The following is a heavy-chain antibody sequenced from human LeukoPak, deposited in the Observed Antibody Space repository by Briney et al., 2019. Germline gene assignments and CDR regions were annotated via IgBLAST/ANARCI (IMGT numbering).Heavy chain of an antibody. Sequence: ASVKVSFTASGYTFTSYDINWVRQATGQGLEWMGWMNPNSGNTGYAQKFQGRVTMTRNTSISTAYMELSSLRSEDTAVYYCARELANWGINDAFDIWGQGTMVTVSS. D-gene: IGHD7-27*01. CDR1: GYTFTSYD. J-gene: IGHJ3*02. CDR3: ARELANWGINDAFDI. CDR2: MNPNSGNT. V-gene: IGHV1-8*01.